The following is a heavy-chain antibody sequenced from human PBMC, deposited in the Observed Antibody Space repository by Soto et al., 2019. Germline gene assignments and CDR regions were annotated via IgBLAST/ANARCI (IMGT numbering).Heavy chain of an antibody. V-gene: IGHV4-38-2*01. CDR3: ARGPEMRFDY. CDR1: GYSISSGYY. CDR2: ISHSGST. J-gene: IGHJ4*02. Sequence: PSETLSLTCAVSGYSISSGYYWGWIRQPPGKGLEWIESISHSGSTYYSPSLKSRVAISLDTSKNQFSLNLRSVTAADTAVYYCARGPEMRFDYWGQGILVNVSS.